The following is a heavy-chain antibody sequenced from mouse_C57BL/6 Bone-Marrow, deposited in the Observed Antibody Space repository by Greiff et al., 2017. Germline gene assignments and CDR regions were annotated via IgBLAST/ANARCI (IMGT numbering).Heavy chain of an antibody. CDR1: GFTFSSYA. J-gene: IGHJ3*01. CDR2: ISSGGDYI. Sequence: DVMLVESGEGLVKPGGSLKLSCAASGFTFSSYAMSWVRQTPEKRLEWVAYISSGGDYIYYADTVKGRIPISRDNARNTLYLQMSSLKSEDTAMYYCTRGGSGCAWFAYWGQGTLVTVSA. CDR3: TRGGSGCAWFAY. V-gene: IGHV5-9-1*02. D-gene: IGHD3-2*02.